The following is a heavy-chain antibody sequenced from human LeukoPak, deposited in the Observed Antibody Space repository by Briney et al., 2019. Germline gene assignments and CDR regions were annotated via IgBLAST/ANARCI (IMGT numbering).Heavy chain of an antibody. D-gene: IGHD3-10*01. CDR2: ISSSSSYI. Sequence: GGSLRLSCAASGFTFSSYSMNWVRQAPGKGLEWVSSISSSSSYIYYADSVKGRFTISRDNAKNSLYLQMNSLRAEDTAVYYCARDPGDYYGSGSDWGQGTLVTVSS. CDR3: ARDPGDYYGSGSD. CDR1: GFTFSSYS. J-gene: IGHJ4*02. V-gene: IGHV3-21*01.